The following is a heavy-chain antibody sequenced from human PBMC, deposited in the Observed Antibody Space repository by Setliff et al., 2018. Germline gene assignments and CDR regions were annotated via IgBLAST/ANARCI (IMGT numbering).Heavy chain of an antibody. CDR3: ARDSPTVVTHIRAFDI. J-gene: IGHJ3*02. V-gene: IGHV1-18*01. D-gene: IGHD4-17*01. CDR2: ISASNGNT. CDR1: GYTFTNYG. Sequence: ASVKVSCKAFGYTFTNYGISWVRQAPGQGLEWMGWISASNGNTNSAQKLQGRVTMTTDTSMSTAYMELRSLRSDDTAVYYCARDSPTVVTHIRAFDIWGQGTMVTVSS.